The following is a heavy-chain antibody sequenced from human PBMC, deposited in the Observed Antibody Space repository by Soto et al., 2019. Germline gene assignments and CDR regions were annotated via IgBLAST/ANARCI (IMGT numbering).Heavy chain of an antibody. CDR3: ASLGLNLGRDYYYGMDV. CDR2: MNPNSGNT. V-gene: IGHV1-8*03. D-gene: IGHD3-16*01. J-gene: IGHJ6*02. Sequence: GLEWMGWMNPNSGNTGYAQKFQGRVTIPADESTSTAYMELSSLRSEDTAVYYCASLGLNLGRDYYYGMDVWGQGTTVTVSS.